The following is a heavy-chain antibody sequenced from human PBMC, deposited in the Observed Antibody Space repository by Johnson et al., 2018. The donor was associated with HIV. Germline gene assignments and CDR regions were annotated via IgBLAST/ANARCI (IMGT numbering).Heavy chain of an antibody. D-gene: IGHD6-19*01. V-gene: IGHV3-7*01. J-gene: IGHJ3*01. Sequence: VQLVESGGGLVQPGGSLRLSCAASGFTFSSYWMSWVRQAPGKGLEWVANIKQDGSEKYYVDSVKGRFTISRDNSKNTLFLQMNSLRAEDTAVYYCAREGVAVAGTPDAFDLRGQGTMVIVSS. CDR1: GFTFSSYW. CDR3: AREGVAVAGTPDAFDL. CDR2: IKQDGSEK.